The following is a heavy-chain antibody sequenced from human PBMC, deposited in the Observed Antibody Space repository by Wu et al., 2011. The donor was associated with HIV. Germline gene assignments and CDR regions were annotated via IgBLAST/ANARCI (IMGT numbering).Heavy chain of an antibody. V-gene: IGHV1-18*01. D-gene: IGHD4-17*01. CDR1: GYTFSNYG. CDR3: AREAWAPLLTTNRYFDL. CDR2: ISAHNGNT. J-gene: IGHJ2*01. Sequence: QVQLVQSGTEVKKPGASVKVSCKASGYTFSNYGISWVRQAPGQGLEWLGWISAHNGNTNYAQKLQGRVTMTTDTSTSTAYIELRSLRSDDTAVYYCAREAWAPLLTTNRYFDLWGRGSLVTVSS.